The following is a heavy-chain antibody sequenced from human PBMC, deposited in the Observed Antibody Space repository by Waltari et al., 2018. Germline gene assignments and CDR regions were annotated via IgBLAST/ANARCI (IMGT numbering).Heavy chain of an antibody. Sequence: EVQLVESGAGLVQPGGSLRLSCAASGFTFSSYAMHWVRRAPGKGLEYVSAICSNGGSTYYANSVKSRVTISRDKSRNTLYLQMGSLRAEDRAGYYCARVQWEDNDYMDVWGKGTTVTISS. D-gene: IGHD1-26*01. CDR2: ICSNGGST. J-gene: IGHJ6*03. CDR3: ARVQWEDNDYMDV. CDR1: GFTFSSYA. V-gene: IGHV3-64*01.